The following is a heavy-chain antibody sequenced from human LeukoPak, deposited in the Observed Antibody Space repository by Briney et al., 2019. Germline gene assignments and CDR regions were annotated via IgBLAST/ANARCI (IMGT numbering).Heavy chain of an antibody. Sequence: GASVKDSSKASGDTFTIYAMHWGRQAPGQRLGWMGWINAGNGNTKYSQKFQGRVTITRDTSASTAYIELSSLRSEDTAVYYCAGNPYSSSWLYWGQGTLVTVSS. CDR3: AGNPYSSSWLY. V-gene: IGHV1-3*01. CDR1: GDTFTIYA. CDR2: INAGNGNT. D-gene: IGHD6-13*01. J-gene: IGHJ4*02.